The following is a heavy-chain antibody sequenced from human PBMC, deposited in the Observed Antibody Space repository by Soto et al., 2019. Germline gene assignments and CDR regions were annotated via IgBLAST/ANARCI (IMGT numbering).Heavy chain of an antibody. D-gene: IGHD6-6*01. CDR3: VHPRTYRSSQIDS. Sequence: QITLKESGPTLVKPTQTLTLTCTSSGFSLSNRGVGVGWVRQPPGQALEWLAFIYWDDDKRFSPSLKTRLTITKDISNNQVVLTLTNMGPVDTATYYCVHPRTYRSSQIDSWGQGTLVTVSS. CDR1: GFSLSNRGVG. CDR2: IYWDDDK. V-gene: IGHV2-5*02. J-gene: IGHJ4*02.